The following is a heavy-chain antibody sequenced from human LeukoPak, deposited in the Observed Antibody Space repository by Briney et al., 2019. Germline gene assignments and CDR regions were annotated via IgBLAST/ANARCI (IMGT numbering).Heavy chain of an antibody. CDR1: GYSISSGYY. J-gene: IGHJ5*02. Sequence: SETLSLTCTVSGYSISSGYYWGWIRQPPGKGLEWIGSIYHSGSTYYNPSLKSRVTISVDTSKNQFSLKLSSVTAADTAVYYFAREKQGFDPWGQGTLVTVSS. CDR2: IYHSGST. V-gene: IGHV4-38-2*02. CDR3: AREKQGFDP.